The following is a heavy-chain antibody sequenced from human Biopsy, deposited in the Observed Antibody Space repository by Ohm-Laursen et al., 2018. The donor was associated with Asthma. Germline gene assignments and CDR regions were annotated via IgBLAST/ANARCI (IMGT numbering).Heavy chain of an antibody. J-gene: IGHJ4*02. CDR2: IYSGGTS. V-gene: IGHV3-53*01. CDR1: GFTVSRDH. Sequence: SLRLSCAALGFTVSRDHMFWVRQAPGKGLGWVSVIYSGGTSHTADSVRGRFTISRDFSKNTLHLQMHGLRVEDTAVYYCARGDSSGWSHYYFDYWGQGTLVTVSS. CDR3: ARGDSSGWSHYYFDY. D-gene: IGHD6-19*01.